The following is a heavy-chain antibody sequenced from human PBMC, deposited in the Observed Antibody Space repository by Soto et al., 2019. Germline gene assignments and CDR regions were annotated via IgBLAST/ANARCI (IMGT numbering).Heavy chain of an antibody. CDR3: AREGPKGYFEMEP. CDR2: MYHSGSP. J-gene: IGHJ1*01. D-gene: IGHD1-26*01. V-gene: IGHV4-30-2*01. CDR1: GGLISGGGSF. Sequence: SETLSLTCAVSGGLISGGGSFWTWIRQPPGKGLEWIGYMYHSGSPLYNPSLKSRATISIDLSKNQFSLNLASVTAADTAVYYCAREGPKGYFEMEPWAQGTLVTVSS.